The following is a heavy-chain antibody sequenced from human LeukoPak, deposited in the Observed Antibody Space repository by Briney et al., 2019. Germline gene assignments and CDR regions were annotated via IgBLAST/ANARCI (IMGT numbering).Heavy chain of an antibody. CDR3: ARDRRRGYSYGPDY. Sequence: GGSLRLSCAVSGFGVHTFAMSWVRQAPGKGLEWLASITKYDGRLYYADSVRGRFTISRDTSQNELYLQMNSLRVDDSAVYYCARDRRRGYSYGPDYWGQGTLVTVSS. CDR2: ITKYDGRL. V-gene: IGHV3-21*06. CDR1: GFGVHTFA. D-gene: IGHD5-18*01. J-gene: IGHJ4*02.